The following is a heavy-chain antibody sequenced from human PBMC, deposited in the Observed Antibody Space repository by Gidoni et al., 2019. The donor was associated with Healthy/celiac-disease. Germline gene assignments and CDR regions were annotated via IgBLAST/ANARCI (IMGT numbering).Heavy chain of an antibody. J-gene: IGHJ4*02. CDR1: GFTFSSYG. CDR2: IWYDGSNK. V-gene: IGHV3-33*01. Sequence: QVQLVEPGGGVVQPGRSLRLSCAASGFTFSSYGMHWVRQAPGKGLEWVAVIWYDGSNKYYADSVKGRFTISRDNSKNTLYLQMNSLRAEDTAVYYCARGLIVGATKGIDYWGQGTLVTVSS. CDR3: ARGLIVGATKGIDY. D-gene: IGHD1-26*01.